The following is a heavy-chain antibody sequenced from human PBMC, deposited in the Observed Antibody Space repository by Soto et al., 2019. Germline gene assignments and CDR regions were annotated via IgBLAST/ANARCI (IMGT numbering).Heavy chain of an antibody. V-gene: IGHV4-4*02. Sequence: QVQLQESGPGLVKPSGTLSLTCAVSSGSISSSNWWSWVRQPPGKGLEWIGEIYHSGSTNYNPSLKSRVTISVDKSKNQFSLKPSSVTAADTAVYYCARGLGTVTTGLEYFDLWGRGTLVTVSS. CDR2: IYHSGST. CDR1: SGSISSSNW. D-gene: IGHD4-17*01. J-gene: IGHJ2*01. CDR3: ARGLGTVTTGLEYFDL.